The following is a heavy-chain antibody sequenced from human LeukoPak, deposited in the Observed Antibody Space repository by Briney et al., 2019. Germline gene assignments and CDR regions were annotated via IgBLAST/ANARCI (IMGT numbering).Heavy chain of an antibody. J-gene: IGHJ6*03. CDR3: ARGPSLVPATIYYHYMDV. CDR2: IYGDDYT. CDR1: RFTVGSNY. V-gene: IGHV3-53*01. D-gene: IGHD2-2*01. Sequence: PGGSLRLSCAASRFTVGSNYMTWVRQAPGKGLEWGALIYGDDYTFYADSVEGRFTVSRDRSKNTVYLRLNSLRPEDTAVYFCARGPSLVPATIYYHYMDVWGTGTTVTVSS.